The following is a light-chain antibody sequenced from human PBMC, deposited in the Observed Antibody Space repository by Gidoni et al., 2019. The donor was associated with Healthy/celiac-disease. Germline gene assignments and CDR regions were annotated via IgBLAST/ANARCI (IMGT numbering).Light chain of an antibody. CDR3: QQSYSTLWT. CDR2: AAS. J-gene: IGKJ1*01. Sequence: PSSLSASVGDRVTITCRASQSISSYLNWYQQKPGKAPKLLIYAASSLQSGVPSRFSGSGSGTDFTLTISSLQPEDFATYYCQQSYSTLWTFGQGTKVEIK. V-gene: IGKV1-39*01. CDR1: QSISSY.